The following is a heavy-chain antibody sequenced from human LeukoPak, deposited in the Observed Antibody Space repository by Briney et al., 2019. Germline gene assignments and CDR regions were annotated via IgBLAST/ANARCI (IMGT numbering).Heavy chain of an antibody. J-gene: IGHJ4*02. V-gene: IGHV3-30*02. CDR3: ASNYQYYFDY. Sequence: GGSLRLSCAASGFTFSSYGMHWVRQAPGKGLEWVAFIRYDGSNKYYADSVKGRFTISRDNSKNTLYLQMNSLRAEDTAVYYCASNYQYYFDYWGQGTLVTVSS. CDR2: IRYDGSNK. D-gene: IGHD4-11*01. CDR1: GFTFSSYG.